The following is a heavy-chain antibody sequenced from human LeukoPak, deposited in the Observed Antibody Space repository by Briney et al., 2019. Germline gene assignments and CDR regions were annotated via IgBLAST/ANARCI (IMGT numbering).Heavy chain of an antibody. V-gene: IGHV1-69*06. Sequence: ASMKVSCKASGGTFSSYAISWVRQAPGQGLEWMGGIIPIFGTANYAQKFQGRVTITADKSTSTAYMELSSLRSEDTAVYYCARSRARGDFDYWGQGTLVTVSS. D-gene: IGHD3-10*01. CDR3: ARSRARGDFDY. CDR2: IIPIFGTA. CDR1: GGTFSSYA. J-gene: IGHJ4*02.